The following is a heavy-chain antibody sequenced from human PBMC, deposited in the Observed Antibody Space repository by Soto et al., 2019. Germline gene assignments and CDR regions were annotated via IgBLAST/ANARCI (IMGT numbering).Heavy chain of an antibody. V-gene: IGHV1-69*01. D-gene: IGHD4-17*01. CDR2: IIPILGTA. J-gene: IGHJ6*02. CDR3: ARDQTTVVPYYYYGMDV. Sequence: QVQLVQSGAEVKKPGSSVKVSCKASGGTFSSYAISWVRQAPGQGLEWMGGIIPILGTANYAQTFQGRVTITADESTSTAYMELSSLRAEDTAVYYCARDQTTVVPYYYYGMDVWGQGTTVTVAS. CDR1: GGTFSSYA.